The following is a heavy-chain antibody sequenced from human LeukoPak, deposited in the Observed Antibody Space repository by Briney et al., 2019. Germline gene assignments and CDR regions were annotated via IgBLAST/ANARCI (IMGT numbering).Heavy chain of an antibody. CDR1: GDSFTNYW. V-gene: IGHV5-51*01. J-gene: IGHJ4*02. CDR3: ARHAYLGYCSSTSCYYYFDY. CDR2: IFPADSDT. Sequence: GESLKISCKDSGDSFTNYWIGWVRQMPGKGLEWMGVIFPADSDTTYSPSFQGQVTISADKSISTAYLQWSSLKASDTAMYYCARHAYLGYCSSTSCYYYFDYWGQGTLVTVSS. D-gene: IGHD2-2*01.